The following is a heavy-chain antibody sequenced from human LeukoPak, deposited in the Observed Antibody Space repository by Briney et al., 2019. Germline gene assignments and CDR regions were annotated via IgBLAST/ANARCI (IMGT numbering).Heavy chain of an antibody. Sequence: GGSLRLSCAASGFTFTDYWMSWVRQAPGKGLEWVANINQDGSQKYYVDSVKGRFTISRDNAKNSLFLQMDSLRGDDTSAYYCASFRYSGRCINGLDMWGQGTMVTVSS. CDR3: ASFRYSGRCINGLDM. D-gene: IGHD1-26*01. CDR1: GFTFTDYW. J-gene: IGHJ3*02. CDR2: INQDGSQK. V-gene: IGHV3-7*01.